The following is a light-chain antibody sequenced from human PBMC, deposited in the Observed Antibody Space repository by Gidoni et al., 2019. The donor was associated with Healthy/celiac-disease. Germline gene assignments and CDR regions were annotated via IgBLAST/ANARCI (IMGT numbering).Light chain of an antibody. CDR1: QSVSSCY. CDR2: GAS. Sequence: EIVMTQSPATLSLSPGERATLSCRASQSVSSCYLSWYQQKPGQAPRLLIYGASTRATGIPARFSGSGSGTDFTLTISSLQPEDFAVYYCQQDYNLPPGITFGPGTKVDIK. CDR3: QQDYNLPPGIT. J-gene: IGKJ3*01. V-gene: IGKV3D-7*01.